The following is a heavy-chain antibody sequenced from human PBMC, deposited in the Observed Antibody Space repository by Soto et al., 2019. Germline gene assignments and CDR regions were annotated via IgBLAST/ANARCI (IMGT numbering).Heavy chain of an antibody. CDR3: AILVSSASNY. CDR2: ICGSGSCT. V-gene: IGHV3-23*01. CDR1: GFTFSSYA. J-gene: IGHJ4*02. D-gene: IGHD6-6*01. Sequence: GGSLRLSCAASGFTFSSYAMSWVRQAPGKGLEWVSAICGSGSCTYYADSVKGRFTISRDNSQNTLYLQMNSLRADDTAVYYCAILVSSASNYWGQGTLVTVSS.